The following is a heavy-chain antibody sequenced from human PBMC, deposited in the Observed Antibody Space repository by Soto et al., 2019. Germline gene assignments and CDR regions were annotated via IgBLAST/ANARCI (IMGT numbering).Heavy chain of an antibody. CDR3: ARDDVLCDGGRCYGIPLDA. J-gene: IGHJ6*04. Sequence: GGSLRLSCAASGFTVSSKYMTWVRQAPGKGLEWVSLIQSGGTTYYADSVKGRFTISRDTSENTLHLQMDSLRVEDTAAYYCARDDVLCDGGRCYGIPLDAWGKGTTVTVSS. D-gene: IGHD2-15*01. CDR1: GFTVSSKY. V-gene: IGHV3-66*01. CDR2: IQSGGTT.